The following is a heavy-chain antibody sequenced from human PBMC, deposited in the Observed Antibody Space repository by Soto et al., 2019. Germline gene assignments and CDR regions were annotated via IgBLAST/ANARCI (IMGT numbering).Heavy chain of an antibody. CDR3: ARYPTLTDYFFHGMDV. J-gene: IGHJ6*02. CDR2: IYPGDSDT. CDR1: GYTFTNYW. D-gene: IGHD4-17*01. Sequence: GESLKISCKGSGYTFTNYWIVWVRQIPGKGLEWMGIIYPGDSDTRYSPSFQGQVTISADRSISTAYLQWSSLKASDTGMYYCARYPTLTDYFFHGMDVWGQGTTVTV. V-gene: IGHV5-51*01.